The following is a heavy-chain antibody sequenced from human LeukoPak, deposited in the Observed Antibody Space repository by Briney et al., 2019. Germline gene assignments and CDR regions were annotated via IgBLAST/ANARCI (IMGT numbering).Heavy chain of an antibody. V-gene: IGHV4-39*01. CDR3: ARHRAVVTAILLYYFDY. CDR1: GDSISSSSYY. Sequence: SESLSLTCTVSGDSISSSSYYWGWIRQPPGKGLEWIGSIYYSGSTYYNPSLKSRVTISVDTSKNQFSLKLSSVTAADTAVYYCARHRAVVTAILLYYFDYWGQGTLVTVSS. CDR2: IYYSGST. J-gene: IGHJ4*02. D-gene: IGHD2-21*02.